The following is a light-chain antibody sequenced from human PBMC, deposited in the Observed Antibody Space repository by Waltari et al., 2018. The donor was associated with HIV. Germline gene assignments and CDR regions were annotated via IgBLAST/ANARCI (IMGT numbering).Light chain of an antibody. CDR1: QGISTK. CDR2: GAS. V-gene: IGKV3-15*01. J-gene: IGKJ1*01. CDR3: QQYNNWPRT. Sequence: VMAHSPATVSVSPGERATLSCRASQGISTKLVWYQRKPGQAPRLLIYGASTRATGIPARFSGSGSGTDFTLTISSLQSEDSAIYYCQQYNNWPRTFGQGTKVEIK.